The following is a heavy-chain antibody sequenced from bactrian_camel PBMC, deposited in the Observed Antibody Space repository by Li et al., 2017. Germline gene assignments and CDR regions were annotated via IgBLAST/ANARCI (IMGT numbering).Heavy chain of an antibody. CDR3: ATGQFSTSNWMYEYDY. J-gene: IGHJ4*01. CDR1: GYNVSNYC. V-gene: IGHV3S53*01. Sequence: HVQLVESGGGSVQSGESLRLSCTASGYNVSNYCMGWFRQAPGMEREGVASIDSDRTTTAADSVKGRFTISRDNAKNTVYLQLYSLNTWDMGMYYCATGQFSTSNWMYEYDYWGQGTQVTVS. CDR2: IDSDRTT. D-gene: IGHD5*01.